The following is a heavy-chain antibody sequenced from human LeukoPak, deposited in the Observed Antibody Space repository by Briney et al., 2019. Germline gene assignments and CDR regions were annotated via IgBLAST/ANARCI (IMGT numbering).Heavy chain of an antibody. CDR3: ARLSQLLWFGESHSK. Sequence: PSETLSLTRTVSGTSISSNNYYWGWIRQPPGKGLEWIASIYYSGRTYSNPSLKSRVSISVDTSKNHFSLKLSSATAADTAVYYCARLSQLLWFGESHSKWGQGTLVTVST. J-gene: IGHJ4*02. CDR1: GTSISSNNYY. D-gene: IGHD3-10*01. V-gene: IGHV4-39*02. CDR2: IYYSGRT.